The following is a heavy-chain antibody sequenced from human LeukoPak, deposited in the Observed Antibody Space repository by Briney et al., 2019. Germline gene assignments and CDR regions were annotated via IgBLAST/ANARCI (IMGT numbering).Heavy chain of an antibody. Sequence: PGGSLRLSCAASGFTFSSFVMHWVRQAPGKGLEWVAVISYDGNYKYYADSVKGRFTISRDNSKNTLYLQMSSLRADDTAVYYCVRVLTVTFDSWGQGTLVTVSS. V-gene: IGHV3-30*03. CDR1: GFTFSSFV. CDR3: VRVLTVTFDS. J-gene: IGHJ4*02. CDR2: ISYDGNYK. D-gene: IGHD4-17*01.